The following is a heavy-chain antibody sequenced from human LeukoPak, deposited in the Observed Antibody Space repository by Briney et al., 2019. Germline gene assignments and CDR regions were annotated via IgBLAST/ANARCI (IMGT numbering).Heavy chain of an antibody. CDR1: GFSFNSYA. D-gene: IGHD6-19*01. V-gene: IGHV3-23*01. CDR3: AKKGAIAVAGMVEDY. CDR2: ISGSGVST. Sequence: SLTLSCAASGFSFNSYAKSLLRQAPPTALEWASAISGSGVSTYDAASVKGRFTISRDNSKNTLYLQMNSLRAEDTAVYYCAKKGAIAVAGMVEDYWGQGTLVTVSS. J-gene: IGHJ4*02.